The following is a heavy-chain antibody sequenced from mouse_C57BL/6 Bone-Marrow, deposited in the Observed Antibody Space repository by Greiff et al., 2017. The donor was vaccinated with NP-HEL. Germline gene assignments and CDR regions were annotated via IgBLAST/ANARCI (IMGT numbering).Heavy chain of an antibody. CDR1: GFTFSDYG. D-gene: IGHD1-1*01. CDR3: ARPLLREAMDY. CDR2: ISSGSSTI. Sequence: EVKLVESGGGLVKPGGSLKLSCAASGFTFSDYGMHWVRQAPEKGLEWVAYISSGSSTIYYADTVKGRFTISRDNAKNTLFLQMTSLGSEDTAMYYCARPLLREAMDYWGQGTSVTVSS. V-gene: IGHV5-17*01. J-gene: IGHJ4*01.